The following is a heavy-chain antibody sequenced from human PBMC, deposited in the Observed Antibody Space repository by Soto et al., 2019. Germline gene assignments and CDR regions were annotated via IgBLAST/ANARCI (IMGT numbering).Heavy chain of an antibody. CDR3: ARAITMVRGVRIRPYYFDY. J-gene: IGHJ4*02. D-gene: IGHD3-10*01. Sequence: PSETLSLTSTVSGCNISSSSYYWGWIRQPPGKGLEWIGSIYYSGSTYYNPSLKSRVTISVDTSKNQFSLKLSSVTAADTAVYYCARAITMVRGVRIRPYYFDYWGQGTLVTVSS. CDR1: GCNISSSSYY. CDR2: IYYSGST. V-gene: IGHV4-39*01.